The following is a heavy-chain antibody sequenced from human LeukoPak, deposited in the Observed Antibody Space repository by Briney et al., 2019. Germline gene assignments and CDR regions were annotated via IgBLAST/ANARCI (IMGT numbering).Heavy chain of an antibody. CDR1: GGSISSSSYY. CDR3: ARQEYSSGYY. CDR2: IYYSGST. D-gene: IGHD6-19*01. Sequence: SETLSLTCTVSGGSISSSSYYWGWIRQPLGKGLEWIGSIYYSGSTYYNPSLKSRVTISVDTSKNQFSLKLSSVTAADTAVYYCARQEYSSGYYWGQGTLVTVSS. J-gene: IGHJ4*02. V-gene: IGHV4-39*01.